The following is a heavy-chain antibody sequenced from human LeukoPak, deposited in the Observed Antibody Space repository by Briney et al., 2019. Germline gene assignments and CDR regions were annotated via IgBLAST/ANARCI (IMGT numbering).Heavy chain of an antibody. J-gene: IGHJ4*02. V-gene: IGHV3-48*03. CDR1: GFTFSSYE. Sequence: GGSLRLSCAASGFTFSSYEMNWVRQAPGKGLEWVSYISSSGSTIYYADSVKGRFTISRDNAKNSLYLQMNSLRDEDTAVYYCASHSSSWYGFDYWGQGTLVTVSS. D-gene: IGHD6-13*01. CDR2: ISSSGSTI. CDR3: ASHSSSWYGFDY.